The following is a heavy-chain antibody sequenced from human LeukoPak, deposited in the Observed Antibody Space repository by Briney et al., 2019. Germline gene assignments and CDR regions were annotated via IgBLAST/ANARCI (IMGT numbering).Heavy chain of an antibody. D-gene: IGHD2-15*01. CDR1: GGSFSGYY. CDR2: INHSGST. Sequence: PSETLSLTCAVYGGSFSGYYWSWIRQPPGKGLEWIGEINHSGSTNYNPSLKSRVTISVDTSKNQFSLKLSSVTAADTAVYHCARVSWGCYSTWGQGTLVTVSS. J-gene: IGHJ5*02. CDR3: ARVSWGCYST. V-gene: IGHV4-34*01.